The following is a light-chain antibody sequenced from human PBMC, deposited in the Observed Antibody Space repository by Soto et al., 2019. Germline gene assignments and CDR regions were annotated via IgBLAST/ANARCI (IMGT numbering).Light chain of an antibody. CDR3: CSFAGSYSYV. J-gene: IGLJ1*01. Sequence: QSVLTHPLSVSSSPGQSVTISCTGTSSDVGRYDYVSWYQQHPGKAPKLIVYDVTERPSGVPDRFSGSKSGNTASLTISGLQAEDEADYSCCSFAGSYSYVFGTGTKVTAL. V-gene: IGLV2-11*01. CDR2: DVT. CDR1: SSDVGRYDY.